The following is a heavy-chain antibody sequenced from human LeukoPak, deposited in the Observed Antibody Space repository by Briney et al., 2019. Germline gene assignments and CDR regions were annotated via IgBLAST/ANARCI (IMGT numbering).Heavy chain of an antibody. J-gene: IGHJ4*02. V-gene: IGHV7-4-1*01. CDR3: ARVTMVRVIDY. CDR2: INTNTGNP. CDR1: GYTFTSYA. Sequence: ASVNVSCKASGYTFTSYAMNWVRQAPGQGLEWMGWINTNTGNPTYAQGFTGRFVFSLDTSVSTAYLQIGSLKAEDTAVYYCARVTMVRVIDYWGQGTLVTVSS. D-gene: IGHD3-10*01.